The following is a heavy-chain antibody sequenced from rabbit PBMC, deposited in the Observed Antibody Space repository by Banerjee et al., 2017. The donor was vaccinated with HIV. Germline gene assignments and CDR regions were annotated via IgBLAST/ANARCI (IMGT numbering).Heavy chain of an antibody. J-gene: IGHJ4*01. Sequence: QLKESGGGLVQPGGSLKLSCKASGFDFSSYYMSWVRQAPGKGLEWIGYIDPVFGITYYASWVNGRFTISSHNAQNTLYLQLNSLTAADTATYFCARSKTRYAGYAGYGYATHNLWGPGTLVTVS. CDR3: ARSKTRYAGYAGYGYATHNL. CDR2: IDPVFGIT. D-gene: IGHD6-1*01. V-gene: IGHV1S7*01. CDR1: GFDFSSYY.